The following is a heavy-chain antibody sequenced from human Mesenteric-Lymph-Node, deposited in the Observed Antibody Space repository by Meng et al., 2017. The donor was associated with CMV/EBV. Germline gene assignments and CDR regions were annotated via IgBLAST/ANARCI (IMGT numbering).Heavy chain of an antibody. J-gene: IGHJ4*02. CDR3: ARDHQPYYFDY. Sequence: GGSLRLSCAASGFTFDDYAMHWVRQVPGKGLEWVSSISSSSSYIYYADSVKGRFTISRDNAKNSLYLQMNSLRAEDTAVYYCARDHQPYYFDYWGQGTLVTVSS. CDR2: ISSSSSYI. V-gene: IGHV3-21*01. CDR1: GFTFDDYA. D-gene: IGHD1-14*01.